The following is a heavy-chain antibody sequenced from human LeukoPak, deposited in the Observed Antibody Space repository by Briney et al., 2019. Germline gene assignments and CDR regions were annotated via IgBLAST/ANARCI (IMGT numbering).Heavy chain of an antibody. J-gene: IGHJ6*03. V-gene: IGHV4-59*08. Sequence: SETLSPTCTVSGVSISTSYWSWIRQAPGKGLEYIGHLYYSGSPNYNPSLKSRVTISADTSRNEISLKVKSMTAADTAVYYCARRGQGYQYMDVWGKGTTVILSS. CDR3: ARRGQGYQYMDV. CDR2: LYYSGSP. CDR1: GVSISTSY.